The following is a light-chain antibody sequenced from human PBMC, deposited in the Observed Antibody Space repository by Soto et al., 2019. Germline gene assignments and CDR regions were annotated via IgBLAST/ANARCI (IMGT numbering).Light chain of an antibody. CDR1: SSDIGAYNH. Sequence: QSALTQPASVSGSPGQSITISCSGTSSDIGAYNHVAWFQQFPGKTPKLVIYSVSDRPSGVSYRFSGSKSGNTASLTISGLQADDEDDYYCISYTVSRSYVFGTGTKVTVL. CDR2: SVS. J-gene: IGLJ1*01. V-gene: IGLV2-14*01. CDR3: ISYTVSRSYV.